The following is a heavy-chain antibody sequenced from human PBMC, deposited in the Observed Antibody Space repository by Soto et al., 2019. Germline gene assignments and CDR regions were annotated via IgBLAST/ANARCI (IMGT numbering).Heavy chain of an antibody. Sequence: QVQLQESGPGLVKPSETLSLTCGVSGGSISSDNWWSWVRQPPGKGLEWIGEIFHSGSTNYNPSLKGQVTISVDKSKNQFSLRLTSVTAADTAIYYCARIPFHYYALDVWGQGTTVTVSS. V-gene: IGHV4-4*02. J-gene: IGHJ6*02. CDR1: GGSISSDNW. CDR2: IFHSGST. CDR3: ARIPFHYYALDV.